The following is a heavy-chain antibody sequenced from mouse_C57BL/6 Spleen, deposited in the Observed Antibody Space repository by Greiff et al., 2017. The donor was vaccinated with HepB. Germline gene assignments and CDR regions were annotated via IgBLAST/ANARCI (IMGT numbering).Heavy chain of an antibody. CDR1: GYTFTDYY. V-gene: IGHV1-26*01. J-gene: IGHJ2*01. CDR2: INPNNGGT. CDR3: ARGGKTHYFDY. Sequence: VQLQQSGPELVKPGASVKISCKASGYTFTDYYMNWVKQSHGKSLEWIGDINPNNGGTSYNQKFKGKATLTVDKSSSTAYMELRSLTSEDSAVYYCARGGKTHYFDYWGQGTTLTVSS.